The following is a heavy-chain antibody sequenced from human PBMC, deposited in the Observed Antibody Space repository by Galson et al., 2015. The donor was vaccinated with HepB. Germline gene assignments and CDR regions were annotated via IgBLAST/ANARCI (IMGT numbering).Heavy chain of an antibody. V-gene: IGHV3-7*03. J-gene: IGHJ3*02. Sequence: SLRLSCAASGFTFSSYWMSWVRQAPGKGLEWVANIKQDGSEKYYVDSVKGRFTISRDNAKNSLYLQMNSLRAEDTAVYYCASGDYYDAFDIWGQGTMVTVSS. CDR3: ASGDYYDAFDI. CDR1: GFTFSSYW. D-gene: IGHD4-17*01. CDR2: IKQDGSEK.